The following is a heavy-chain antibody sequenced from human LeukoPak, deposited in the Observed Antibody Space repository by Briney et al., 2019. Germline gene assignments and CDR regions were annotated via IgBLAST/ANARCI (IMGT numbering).Heavy chain of an antibody. V-gene: IGHV4-34*01. CDR3: ARGATHPTNWFDP. J-gene: IGHJ5*02. D-gene: IGHD1-1*01. CDR1: GGSFSGYY. Sequence: SGTPSPTRAVYGGSFSGYYWSWIRQPPGKGLEWVGEINRSGSTNYNPSLKSRVTISVDTSKNQFSLKLSSVTAADTAVYYCARGATHPTNWFDPWGQGTLVTVSS. CDR2: INRSGST.